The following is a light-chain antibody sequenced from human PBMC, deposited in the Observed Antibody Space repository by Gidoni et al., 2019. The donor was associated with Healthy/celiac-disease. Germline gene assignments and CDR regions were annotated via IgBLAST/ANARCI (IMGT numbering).Light chain of an antibody. V-gene: IGKV3-11*01. Sequence: PPTLSVSPGERATLSCRASQSVSSYLAWYQQKPGQAPRLLIYDASNRATGIPARFSGSGSGTDFTLTISSLEPEDFAVYYCQQHSNWPWTFGQGTKVEIK. CDR1: QSVSSY. CDR3: QQHSNWPWT. J-gene: IGKJ1*01. CDR2: DAS.